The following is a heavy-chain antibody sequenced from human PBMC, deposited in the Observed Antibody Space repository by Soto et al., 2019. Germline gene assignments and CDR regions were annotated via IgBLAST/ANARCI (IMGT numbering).Heavy chain of an antibody. J-gene: IGHJ6*02. CDR3: ARVGHITNYGMAV. V-gene: IGHV1-69*01. CDR1: GGTFSSFL. Sequence: QLQLVQSGAEVKKPGSSVKVSCEASGGTFSSFLINWGRQAPGHGLEWMGGIIPFFGTSTYAQKFQGRVTITADDSTSTAYMELRSLRSEDTAVYYCARVGHITNYGMAVWGQGTTVTVSS. D-gene: IGHD1-26*01. CDR2: IIPFFGTS.